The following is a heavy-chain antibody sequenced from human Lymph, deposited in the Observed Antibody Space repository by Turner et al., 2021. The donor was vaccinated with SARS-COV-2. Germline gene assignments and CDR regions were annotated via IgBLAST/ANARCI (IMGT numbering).Heavy chain of an antibody. V-gene: IGHV1-46*01. Sequence: QVQLVQSGDEVKKPGASVKASCKASGYTFASYYMHWVRQATGQGLEWMGIINPSGGSTTDAQKFQGRVTMTRDTTTSTVYMELSSLRSEDTAVYYCARDPPIQIWVYYVYYGMDVWGQGTTVTVSS. CDR2: INPSGGST. D-gene: IGHD5-18*01. CDR3: ARDPPIQIWVYYVYYGMDV. CDR1: GYTFASYY. J-gene: IGHJ6*02.